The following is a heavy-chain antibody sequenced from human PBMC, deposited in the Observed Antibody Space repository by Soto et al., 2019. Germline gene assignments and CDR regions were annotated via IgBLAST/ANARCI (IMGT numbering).Heavy chain of an antibody. Sequence: LSLSCTVSGGSISIVGYYWSWIRQHPGKGLEWIGYIYYSGSTYYNPSLKSRVTISVDTSKNQFSLKLSSVTAADTAVYYCERDPRGGYSYGFGYYYGKDVWGKGTTVNVSS. CDR1: GGSISIVGYY. CDR2: IYYSGST. CDR3: ERDPRGGYSYGFGYYYGKDV. V-gene: IGHV4-31*03. D-gene: IGHD5-18*01. J-gene: IGHJ6*04.